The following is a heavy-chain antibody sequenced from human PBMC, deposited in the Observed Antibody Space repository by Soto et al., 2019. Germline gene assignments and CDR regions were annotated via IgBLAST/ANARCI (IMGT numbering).Heavy chain of an antibody. CDR1: GFTFSSYG. V-gene: IGHV3-30*18. D-gene: IGHD4-17*01. Sequence: QVQLVESGGGVVQPGRSLRLSCAASGFTFSSYGMHWVRQAPGKGLEWVAVISYDGSNKYYADSVKGRFTISRDNPKHTLNLQVHGLRAEDTDVYYCAKVSVAVTTWTRYHYYYYGMDVWGQGTTVTVSS. J-gene: IGHJ6*02. CDR3: AKVSVAVTTWTRYHYYYYGMDV. CDR2: ISYDGSNK.